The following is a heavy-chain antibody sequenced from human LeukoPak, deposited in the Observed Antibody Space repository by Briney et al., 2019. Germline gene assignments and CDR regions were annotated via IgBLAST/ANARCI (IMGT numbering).Heavy chain of an antibody. V-gene: IGHV3-48*04. CDR3: AKGTVGAKY. CDR1: GFTLTSDS. J-gene: IGHJ4*02. CDR2: ISSGATTT. Sequence: QPGGSXRXXCAASGFTLTSDSMNWVRQAPGKGLEWISYISSGATTTYYADSVKGRFTISRDNAGNSLYLQINSLRVDDTAVYYCAKGTVGAKYWGQGTLVIVSS. D-gene: IGHD1-26*01.